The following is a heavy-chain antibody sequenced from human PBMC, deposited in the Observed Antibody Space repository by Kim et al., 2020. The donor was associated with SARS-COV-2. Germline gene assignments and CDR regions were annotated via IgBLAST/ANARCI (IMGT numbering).Heavy chain of an antibody. CDR3: AREPQVWFGDPYYFDY. Sequence: SVKSRITINPDTSKNQFSLQLNSVTPEDTAVYYCAREPQVWFGDPYYFDYWGQGTLVTVSS. J-gene: IGHJ4*02. D-gene: IGHD3-10*01. V-gene: IGHV6-1*01.